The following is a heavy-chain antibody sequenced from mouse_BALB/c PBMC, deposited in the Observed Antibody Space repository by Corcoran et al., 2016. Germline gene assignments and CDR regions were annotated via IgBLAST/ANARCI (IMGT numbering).Heavy chain of an antibody. V-gene: IGHV9-3-1*01. CDR2: INTYTGEP. CDR1: GYTFTNYG. D-gene: IGHD1-3*01. Sequence: QIQLVQSGPELKKPGETVKISCKASGYTFTNYGMNWVKQAPGKGLKWMGWINTYTGEPTYADDFKGRFAFSLETSASTAYLQINTLNNEDTATYVCAREPSGMDYWGQGTSVIVSS. CDR3: AREPSGMDY. J-gene: IGHJ4*01.